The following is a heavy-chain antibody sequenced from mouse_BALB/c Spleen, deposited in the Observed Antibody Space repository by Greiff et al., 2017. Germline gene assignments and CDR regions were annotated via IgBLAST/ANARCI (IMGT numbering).Heavy chain of an antibody. CDR1: GYTFRTYC. Sequence: VKLMESGPELVKPGASVKISCKATGYTFRTYCIEWVKQRPGHGLEWIGEILPGSGSTNYNEKFKGKATFTADTSSNTAYMQLSSLTSEDSAVYYCARGGWLLDYWGQGTTLTVSS. CDR3: ARGGWLLDY. D-gene: IGHD2-3*01. CDR2: ILPGSGST. J-gene: IGHJ2*01. V-gene: IGHV1-9*01.